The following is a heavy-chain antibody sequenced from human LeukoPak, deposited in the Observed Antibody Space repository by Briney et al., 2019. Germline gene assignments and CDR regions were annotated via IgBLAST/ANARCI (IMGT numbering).Heavy chain of an antibody. Sequence: GGSLRLSCAASGFTFSSYSMNWVRQAPGKGLEWVSYISSSSSTIYYADSVKGRFTISRDNAKNSLYLQMNSLRAEDTAVYYCARDALWFGELYIFDYWGQGTLVTVSS. CDR2: ISSSSSTI. D-gene: IGHD3-10*01. V-gene: IGHV3-48*01. J-gene: IGHJ4*02. CDR3: ARDALWFGELYIFDY. CDR1: GFTFSSYS.